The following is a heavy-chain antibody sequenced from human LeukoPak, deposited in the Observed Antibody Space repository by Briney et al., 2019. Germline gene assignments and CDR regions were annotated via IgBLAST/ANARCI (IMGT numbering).Heavy chain of an antibody. Sequence: SGTLSLTCAVSGYSISSSNWWGWIRQPPGQGLEWIGYIYYSGSTYYNPSLKSRVTMSVDTSKNQFSLKLSSATAVDTAVYYCARSSGYGSTFFDYWGQGTLVTVSS. D-gene: IGHD5-12*01. J-gene: IGHJ4*02. CDR3: ARSSGYGSTFFDY. V-gene: IGHV4-28*01. CDR1: GYSISSSNW. CDR2: IYYSGST.